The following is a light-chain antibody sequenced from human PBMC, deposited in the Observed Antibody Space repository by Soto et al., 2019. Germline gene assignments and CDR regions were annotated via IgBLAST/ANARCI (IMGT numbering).Light chain of an antibody. Sequence: QSALTQPRSVSGSPGQSVTISCTGTSSDVGSYNFVSWYQQHPGKAPKLMIYDVSKRPSGVPDRFSGSKSGTTASLTISGLQAEDEADYYCCSYAGSSTCVFATGTKLTVL. CDR1: SSDVGSYNF. V-gene: IGLV2-11*01. J-gene: IGLJ1*01. CDR3: CSYAGSSTCV. CDR2: DVS.